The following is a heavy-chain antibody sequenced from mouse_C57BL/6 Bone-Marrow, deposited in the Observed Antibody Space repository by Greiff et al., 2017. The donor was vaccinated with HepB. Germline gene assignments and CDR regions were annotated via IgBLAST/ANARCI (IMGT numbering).Heavy chain of an antibody. J-gene: IGHJ2*01. CDR3: ARSMPSYYYGSSSYDFDD. Sequence: EVKLMESGGGLVQPGGSLSLSCAASGFTFTDYYMSWVRQPPGKALEWLGFIRNKANGYTTEYSASVKVRFTISRDNSQSILDLQMNALRAEDSATYYCARSMPSYYYGSSSYDFDDWGQGTTLTVSS. D-gene: IGHD1-1*01. CDR2: IRNKANGYTT. CDR1: GFTFTDYY. V-gene: IGHV7-3*01.